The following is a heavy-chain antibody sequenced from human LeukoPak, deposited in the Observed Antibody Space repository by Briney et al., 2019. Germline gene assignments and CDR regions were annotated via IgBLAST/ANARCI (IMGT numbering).Heavy chain of an antibody. J-gene: IGHJ5*02. CDR1: GFTFSSYW. CDR3: ARDGLYSSSWYNWFDP. D-gene: IGHD6-13*01. V-gene: IGHV3-7*01. Sequence: PGGSLRLSCAASGFTFSSYWMSWVRQAPGKGLEWVANIKQDGSEKYYVDSVKGRFTISGDNAKNSLFLQMNSLRAEDTGVYYCARDGLYSSSWYNWFDPWGQGTLVTVSS. CDR2: IKQDGSEK.